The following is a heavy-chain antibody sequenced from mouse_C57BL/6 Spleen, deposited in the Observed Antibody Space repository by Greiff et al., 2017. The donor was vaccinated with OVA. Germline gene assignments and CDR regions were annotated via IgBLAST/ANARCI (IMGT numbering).Heavy chain of an antibody. J-gene: IGHJ2*01. Sequence: VKLQQSGPELVKPGASVKISCKASGYAFSSSWMNWVKQRPGKGLEWIGRIYPGDGDTNYNGKFKGKATLTADKSSSTAYMQLSSLTSEDSAVYFCARSRKDSPFDYWGQGTTLTVSS. CDR1: GYAFSSSW. D-gene: IGHD3-2*01. CDR3: ARSRKDSPFDY. CDR2: IYPGDGDT. V-gene: IGHV1-82*01.